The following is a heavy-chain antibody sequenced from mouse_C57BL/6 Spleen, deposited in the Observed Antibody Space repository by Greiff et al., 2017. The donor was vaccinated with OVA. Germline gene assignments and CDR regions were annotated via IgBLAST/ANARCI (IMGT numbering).Heavy chain of an antibody. CDR1: GYTFTSYW. D-gene: IGHD2-10*02. Sequence: VQLQQPGAELVKPGASVTLSCKASGYTFTSYWMQWVKQRPGQGLEWIGEIDPSDSYTNYNQKFKGKATVTVDTSSSTAYMQLSSLTSEDSAVYYCAKGYGYYGMDDWGQGTSVTVSS. CDR3: AKGYGYYGMDD. J-gene: IGHJ4*01. V-gene: IGHV1-50*01. CDR2: IDPSDSYT.